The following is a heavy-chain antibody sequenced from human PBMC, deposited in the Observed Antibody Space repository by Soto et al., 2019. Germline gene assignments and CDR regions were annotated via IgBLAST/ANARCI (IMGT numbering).Heavy chain of an antibody. CDR3: AKDHLTTTVTTVGY. V-gene: IGHV3-30*18. D-gene: IGHD4-17*01. CDR1: GFTFSNYG. Sequence: QVQLVESGGGVVQPGRSLRLSCAASGFTFSNYGMHWVRQAPGKGLEWVAVISYHGSDKYYADSVKGRFTISRDNSKNTLYLQMDSLRAEDTAVYYCAKDHLTTTVTTVGYWGQGTLVTIPS. J-gene: IGHJ4*02. CDR2: ISYHGSDK.